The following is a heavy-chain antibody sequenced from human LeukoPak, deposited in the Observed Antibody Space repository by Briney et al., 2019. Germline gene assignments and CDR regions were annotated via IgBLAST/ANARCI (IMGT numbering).Heavy chain of an antibody. Sequence: ASVKVSCKASGYTFTSYGISWVRQAPGQGLEWMVWISAYNGNTNYAQKFQGRVTMTRNTSISTAYMELSSLRSEDTAVYYCARDLRKQQRSGGYWGQGTLVTVSS. CDR1: GYTFTSYG. V-gene: IGHV1-18*01. CDR2: ISAYNGNT. CDR3: ARDLRKQQRSGGY. D-gene: IGHD6-13*01. J-gene: IGHJ4*02.